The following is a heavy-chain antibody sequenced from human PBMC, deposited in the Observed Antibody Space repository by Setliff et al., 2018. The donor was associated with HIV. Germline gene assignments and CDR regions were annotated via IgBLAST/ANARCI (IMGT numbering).Heavy chain of an antibody. J-gene: IGHJ4*02. CDR3: VRDDYGYNGKGFDY. D-gene: IGHD4-17*01. CDR1: GASISSQY. CDR2: VYSSGNT. Sequence: SETLSLTCIVSGASISSQYWSWIRQPAGKGLEWIGRVYSSGNTNYNPSFKSRVTISVDASKNQFSLRLSSVTAADTAMYYCVRDDYGYNGKGFDYWGPGTLVTVSS. V-gene: IGHV4-4*07.